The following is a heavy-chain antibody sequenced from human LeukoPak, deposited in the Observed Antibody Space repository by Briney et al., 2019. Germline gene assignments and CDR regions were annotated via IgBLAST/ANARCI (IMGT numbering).Heavy chain of an antibody. V-gene: IGHV2-70*11. CDR1: GFSLSASGMC. Sequence: SGPALVKPTQTLTLTCTFSGFSLSASGMCVSWIRQPPGKALEWLARIDWDDDKYYSTSLKTRLTISKDTSKNQVVLTMTNMDPVDTATYYCARITPAGRQLDYWGQGTLVTVSS. CDR3: ARITPAGRQLDY. CDR2: IDWDDDK. J-gene: IGHJ4*02. D-gene: IGHD6-13*01.